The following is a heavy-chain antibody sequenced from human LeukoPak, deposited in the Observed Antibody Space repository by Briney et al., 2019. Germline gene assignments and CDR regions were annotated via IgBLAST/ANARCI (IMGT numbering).Heavy chain of an antibody. D-gene: IGHD3-22*01. CDR1: GYTFTSIE. V-gene: IGHV7-4-1*02. CDR2: INTDTGNP. Sequence: ASVKVSCKASGYTFTSIEMNWVRQAPGQGLEWMGWINTDTGNPTYAQGFTGRFVFSLDTSVSTAYLQINSLKADDTAVYYCARNRRYSSGWPFDYWGQGTLVTVSP. CDR3: ARNRRYSSGWPFDY. J-gene: IGHJ4*02.